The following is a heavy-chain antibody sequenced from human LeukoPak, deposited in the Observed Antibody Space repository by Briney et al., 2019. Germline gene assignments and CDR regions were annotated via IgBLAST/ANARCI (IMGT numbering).Heavy chain of an antibody. J-gene: IGHJ4*02. CDR1: GGSFSGYY. CDR3: ATHPLLDY. V-gene: IGHV4-34*01. CDR2: IYYSGST. Sequence: TETLSLTCAVYGGSFSGYYRSWIRQPPGKGLEWMGSIYYSGSTYYNPSLKSRVSISVDPSKSQFSLKLTSVTAADTAVYYCATHPLLDYWGQGSLVTVSS. D-gene: IGHD3-16*02.